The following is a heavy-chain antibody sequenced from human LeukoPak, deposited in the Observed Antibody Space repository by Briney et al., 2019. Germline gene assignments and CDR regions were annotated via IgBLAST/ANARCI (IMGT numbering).Heavy chain of an antibody. J-gene: IGHJ3*02. CDR1: GSTFSSYW. CDR3: ARSLGVDTNRAFDI. Sequence: PGGSLRLSCPASGSTFSSYWMSWVRQAPGKGLEWVANIKQDGSEKYYVDSVKGRFTISRDNAKNSLYLQMNSLRAEDTAVYYCARSLGVDTNRAFDIWGQGTMVTVSS. D-gene: IGHD5-18*01. V-gene: IGHV3-7*03. CDR2: IKQDGSEK.